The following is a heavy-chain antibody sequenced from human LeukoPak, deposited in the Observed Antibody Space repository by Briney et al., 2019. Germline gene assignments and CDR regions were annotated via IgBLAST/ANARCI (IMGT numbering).Heavy chain of an antibody. J-gene: IGHJ6*02. V-gene: IGHV4-34*01. Sequence: SETLSLTCAVYGGSFSGYYWSWIRQPPGKGLEWIGEINHSGSTNYNPSLKSRVTISVDTSKNQFSLKLSSVTAADTAVYYCARVGLCFGAYYYYYYGMDVWGQGTTVTVSS. CDR2: INHSGST. CDR1: GGSFSGYY. CDR3: ARVGLCFGAYYYYYYGMDV. D-gene: IGHD3-10*01.